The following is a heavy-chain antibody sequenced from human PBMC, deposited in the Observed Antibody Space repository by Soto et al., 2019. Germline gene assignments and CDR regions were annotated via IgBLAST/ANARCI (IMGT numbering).Heavy chain of an antibody. CDR1: GYTFSSYY. V-gene: IGHV1-46*03. CDR3: ARTTYYYDSSGQNYYFDY. CDR2: INSSGGST. D-gene: IGHD3-22*01. Sequence: ASVKVSCKASGYTFSSYYMHWVRQAPGQGLEWMGIINSSGGSTSYAQKFQGRVTMTRDTSTSTVYMELSSLTSEDTAIYYCARTTYYYDSSGQNYYFDYWGQGTLVTVSS. J-gene: IGHJ4*02.